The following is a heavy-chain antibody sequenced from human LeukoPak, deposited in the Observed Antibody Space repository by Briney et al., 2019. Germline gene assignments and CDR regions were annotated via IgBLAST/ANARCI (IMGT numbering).Heavy chain of an antibody. J-gene: IGHJ4*02. Sequence: SETLSLTCTVSGGSISSSSYYWGWIRQPPGKGLERIGEINHSGSTNYNPSLKSRVTISVDTSENQFSLKLSSVTAADTAVYYCARGGPYDYVWVSYQNTHPLIDYWGQGTLVTVSS. CDR3: ARGGPYDYVWVSYQNTHPLIDY. V-gene: IGHV4-39*07. D-gene: IGHD3-16*01. CDR1: GGSISSSSYY. CDR2: INHSGST.